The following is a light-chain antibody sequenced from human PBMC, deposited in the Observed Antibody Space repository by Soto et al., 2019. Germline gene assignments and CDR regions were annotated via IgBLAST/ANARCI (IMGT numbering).Light chain of an antibody. V-gene: IGKV3-15*01. CDR2: GAS. CDR3: QQYNNWPPYT. Sequence: EIVMTQSQATLSVSPGERATLSCRASQSVSSNLAWYQQKPGQAPRLLIYGASTRATGIPARFSGSGSGTEFTLTISSLQSEDFAVDYCQQYNNWPPYTFGQGTKLEIK. J-gene: IGKJ2*01. CDR1: QSVSSN.